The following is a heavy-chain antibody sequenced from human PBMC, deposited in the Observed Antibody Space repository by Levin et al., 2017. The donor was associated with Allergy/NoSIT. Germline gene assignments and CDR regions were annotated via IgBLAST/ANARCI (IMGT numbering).Heavy chain of an antibody. V-gene: IGHV4-31*03. CDR2: IHNTGST. D-gene: IGHD6-19*01. CDR1: SGSMSSGDYH. Sequence: ASETLSLTCSVSSGSMSSGDYHWSWIRQHPGTGLEWIGYIHNTGSTSYNPSLRSRISMSLDTSKNQFSLTLRSVTAADTAVYYCARHRGDSSGWRDAFDIWGQGTMVTVSS. CDR3: ARHRGDSSGWRDAFDI. J-gene: IGHJ3*02.